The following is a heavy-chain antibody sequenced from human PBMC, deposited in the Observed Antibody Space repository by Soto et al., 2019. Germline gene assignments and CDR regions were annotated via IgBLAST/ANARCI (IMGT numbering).Heavy chain of an antibody. D-gene: IGHD3-3*01. J-gene: IGHJ6*02. CDR2: IIPIFGTA. Sequence: SVKVSCKASGGTFSSYAISWVRQAPGQGLEWMGGIIPIFGTANYAQKFQGRVTITADESTSTAYMELSSLRSEDTAVYYCARDVRHDFWGGYTSNGMDVWGQGTTVTVSS. V-gene: IGHV1-69*13. CDR1: GGTFSSYA. CDR3: ARDVRHDFWGGYTSNGMDV.